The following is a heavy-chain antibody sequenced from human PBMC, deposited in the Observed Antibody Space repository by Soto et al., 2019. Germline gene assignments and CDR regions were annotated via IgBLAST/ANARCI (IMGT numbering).Heavy chain of an antibody. CDR3: ARGYSSGNMSYIIDN. CDR2: MSNDGSDK. J-gene: IGHJ4*02. Sequence: GGSLRLSCAASGFTFSGHGMHWVRQRQAPGKGLEWVAVMSNDGSDKNYVDSVKGRFTISRDNSENTLYLQMNSLRAEDTAVYYCARGYSSGNMSYIIDNWGQGTLVTVSS. CDR1: GFTFSGHG. V-gene: IGHV3-30*03. D-gene: IGHD2-15*01.